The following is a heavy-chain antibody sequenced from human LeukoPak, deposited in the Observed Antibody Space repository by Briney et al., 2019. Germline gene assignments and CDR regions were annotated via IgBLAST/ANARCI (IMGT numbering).Heavy chain of an antibody. V-gene: IGHV2-5*02. CDR2: IYWDDDK. J-gene: IGHJ4*02. D-gene: IGHD3-10*01. Sequence: SGPTLVKPTQTLTLTCTFSGFSLSTSGVGVGWTRQPPGKALEWLALIYWDDDKRYSPSLKSRLTITKDTSKNQVVLTMTNMDPVDTATYFYAHLPRGAAFDYWGQGTLVTVSS. CDR3: AHLPRGAAFDY. CDR1: GFSLSTSGVG.